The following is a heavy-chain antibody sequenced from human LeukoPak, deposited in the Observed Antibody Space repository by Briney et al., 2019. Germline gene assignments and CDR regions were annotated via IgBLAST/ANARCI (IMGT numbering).Heavy chain of an antibody. CDR1: GGSISSSSYY. CDR2: INHSGST. D-gene: IGHD3-10*01. CDR3: ARESMVRGVIEY. J-gene: IGHJ4*02. Sequence: SETLSLTCTVSGGSISSSSYYWGWIRQPPGKGLEWIGEINHSGSTNYNPSLKSRVTISVDTSKNQFSLKLSSVTAADTAVYYCARESMVRGVIEYWGQGTLVTVSS. V-gene: IGHV4-39*07.